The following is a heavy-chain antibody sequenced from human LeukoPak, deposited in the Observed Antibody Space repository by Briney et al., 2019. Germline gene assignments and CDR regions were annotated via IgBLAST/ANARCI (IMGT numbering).Heavy chain of an antibody. J-gene: IGHJ6*03. Sequence: PGGSLRLSCAASRFSFSSYGMHWVRQAPGKGLEWVAYLQYDRTNVQYADSVRGRFTISRDNAKNSLYLQMNSLRAEDTALYYCAREIRGSGRQTYYYYMDVWGKGTTVTVSS. CDR1: RFSFSSYG. D-gene: IGHD3-10*01. V-gene: IGHV3-30*02. CDR2: LQYDRTNV. CDR3: AREIRGSGRQTYYYYMDV.